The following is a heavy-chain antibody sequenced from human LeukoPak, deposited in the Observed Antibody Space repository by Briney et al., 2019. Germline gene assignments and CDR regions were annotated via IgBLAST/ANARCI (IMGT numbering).Heavy chain of an antibody. CDR1: GYTFTRYT. V-gene: IGHV1-2*02. Sequence: GASVKVSCKASGYTFTRYTMNWVRQAPGQGLEWMGWINPNNGGTNLAQKFQGRVTMTRDTSISTAYMELSRLRSDDTAVYYCAKGDYDYVWGSYRHGFDYWGQGTLVTVSS. D-gene: IGHD3-16*02. CDR3: AKGDYDYVWGSYRHGFDY. CDR2: INPNNGGT. J-gene: IGHJ4*02.